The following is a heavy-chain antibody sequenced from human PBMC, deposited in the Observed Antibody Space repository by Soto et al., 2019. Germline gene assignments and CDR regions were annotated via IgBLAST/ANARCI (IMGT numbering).Heavy chain of an antibody. CDR1: GIPFSSTY. D-gene: IGHD2-2*01. J-gene: IGHJ4*02. V-gene: IGHV3-15*07. CDR3: TTDNCRSSTSYLNY. CDR2: IKSKTVGETT. Sequence: PGGSLRLSCAASGIPFSSTYMNWVRQAPGKGLEWVGRIKSKTVGETTDYSAPVKGRFALSRDDSKNTVSLQMNSLKSEDTAIYYCTTDNCRSSTSYLNYWGQGALVTVSS.